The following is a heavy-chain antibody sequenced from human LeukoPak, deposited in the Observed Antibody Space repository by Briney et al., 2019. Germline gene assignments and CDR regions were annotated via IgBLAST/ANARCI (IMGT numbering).Heavy chain of an antibody. CDR2: MNPNSGNT. CDR1: GYTFTSYD. J-gene: IGHJ6*03. CDR3: ARGGKQQLVFYYYYYMDV. V-gene: IGHV1-8*01. D-gene: IGHD6-13*01. Sequence: GASVKVSCKAPGYTFTSYDINWVRQATGQGLEWMGWMNPNSGNTGYAQKFQGRVTMTRNTSISTAYMELSSLRSEDTAVYYCARGGKQQLVFYYYYYMDVWGKGTTVTVSS.